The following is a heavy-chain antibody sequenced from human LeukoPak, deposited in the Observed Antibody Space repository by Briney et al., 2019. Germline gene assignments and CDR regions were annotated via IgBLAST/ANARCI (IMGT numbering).Heavy chain of an antibody. V-gene: IGHV4-34*01. CDR1: GGSFSGYY. J-gene: IGHJ3*02. CDR2: INHSGST. CDR3: ASYFPIAAAGADALDI. Sequence: TSETLSLTCAVYGGSFSGYYWSWIRQPPGKGLEWIGEINHSGSTNYNPSLKSRVTISVDTSKNQFSLKLSSVTAADTAVYYCASYFPIAAAGADALDIWGQGTMVTVSS. D-gene: IGHD6-13*01.